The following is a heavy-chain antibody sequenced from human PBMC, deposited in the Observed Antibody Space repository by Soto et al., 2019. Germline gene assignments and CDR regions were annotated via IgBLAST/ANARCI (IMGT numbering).Heavy chain of an antibody. V-gene: IGHV3-48*04. J-gene: IGHJ3*02. CDR1: GFTFSNFR. CDR2: INTRSSTSTAT. CDR3: VRDYYDTSGYPNTFDM. Sequence: GGSLRLSCAASGFTFSNFRMNWVRQAPGKGLEWVSHINTRSSTSTATYYADSVRGRFTISRDNAKNSLYLDLTRLRAEDTAVYFCVRDYYDTSGYPNTFDMWGQGTMVTVSS. D-gene: IGHD3-22*01.